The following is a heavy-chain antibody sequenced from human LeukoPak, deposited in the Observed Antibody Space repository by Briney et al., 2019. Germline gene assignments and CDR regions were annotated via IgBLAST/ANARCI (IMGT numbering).Heavy chain of an antibody. D-gene: IGHD4-17*01. CDR2: IYYSGST. V-gene: IGHV4-31*03. Sequence: PSETLSLTCTVSGDSIRSGSCYWSWIRQHPGKGLEWIGYIYYSGSTYYNPSLKSRVSISVDKSKNQFSLKLSSVTAADTAVYYCARVGRSDYGDYDPLLDYWGQGTLVTVSS. J-gene: IGHJ4*02. CDR3: ARVGRSDYGDYDPLLDY. CDR1: GDSIRSGSCY.